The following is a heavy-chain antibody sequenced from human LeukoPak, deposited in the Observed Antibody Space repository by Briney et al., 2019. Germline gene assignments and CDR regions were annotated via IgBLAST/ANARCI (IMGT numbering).Heavy chain of an antibody. CDR3: VITGTYHDAFDI. V-gene: IGHV3-30*03. CDR2: ISYDGSNK. Sequence: PGRSLRLSCAASGFTFSSFGMHWVRQAPGKGLEWVAGISYDGSNKYYADSVKGRFTISRDNSKNTLYLQMNSLRAEDTAVYYAVITGTYHDAFDIWGQGTMVTVSS. D-gene: IGHD1-20*01. CDR1: GFTFSSFG. J-gene: IGHJ3*02.